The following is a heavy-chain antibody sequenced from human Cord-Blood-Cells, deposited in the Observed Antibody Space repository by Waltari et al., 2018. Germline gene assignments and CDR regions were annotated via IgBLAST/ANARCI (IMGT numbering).Heavy chain of an antibody. D-gene: IGHD1-26*01. V-gene: IGHV1-8*03. CDR1: GYTFTSYD. Sequence: QVQLVQSGAEVKKTGASVKVSCKASGYTFTSYDTNWVRQATGQGLEWMGWMNPNSGNTGYAQKFQGRVTITRNTSISTAYMELSSLRSEDTAVYYCARVSGSYGAFDIWGQGTMVTVSS. CDR3: ARVSGSYGAFDI. CDR2: MNPNSGNT. J-gene: IGHJ3*02.